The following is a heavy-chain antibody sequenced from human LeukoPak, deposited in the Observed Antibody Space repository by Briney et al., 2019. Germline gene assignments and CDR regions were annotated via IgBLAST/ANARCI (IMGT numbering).Heavy chain of an antibody. CDR2: IIPIFGTA. CDR3: ARDRGVDTAMDYYYYMDV. V-gene: IGHV1-69*13. Sequence: SVKVSCKASGGTFSSYAISWVRQAPGQGLEWMGGIIPIFGTANYAQKFQGRVTITADESTSTAYMELSSLRSEDTAVYYCARDRGVDTAMDYYYYMDVWGKGTTVTVSS. CDR1: GGTFSSYA. D-gene: IGHD5-18*01. J-gene: IGHJ6*03.